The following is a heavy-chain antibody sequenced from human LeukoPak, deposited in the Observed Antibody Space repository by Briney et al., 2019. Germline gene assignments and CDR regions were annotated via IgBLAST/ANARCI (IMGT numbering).Heavy chain of an antibody. Sequence: PGGSLRLSCTASGFTFSSYWMHWIRQAPGKGLVWVSHIKSDGSGINYADSVKGRFTISRDNSKNTLYLQMNSLRAEDTAVYYCAKVVGYCSGGSCPRIDYWGQGTLVTVSS. CDR3: AKVVGYCSGGSCPRIDY. V-gene: IGHV3-74*01. CDR1: GFTFSSYW. CDR2: IKSDGSGI. J-gene: IGHJ4*02. D-gene: IGHD2-15*01.